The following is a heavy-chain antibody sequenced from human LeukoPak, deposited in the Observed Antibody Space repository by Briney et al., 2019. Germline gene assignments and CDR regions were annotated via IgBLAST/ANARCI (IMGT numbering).Heavy chain of an antibody. CDR3: ARDDWTYCSSTTCPDAYI. Sequence: SETLPLTCTVSGGSVSSGTYYWSWIRQPAGKGLEWIGHIYTSESTNYNPSLKSRVTISVDTSKNQFSLKLTSVTAADTAVYYCARDDWTYCSSTTCPDAYIWGQGTMVTVSS. V-gene: IGHV4-61*09. D-gene: IGHD2-2*01. CDR1: GGSVSSGTYY. J-gene: IGHJ3*02. CDR2: IYTSEST.